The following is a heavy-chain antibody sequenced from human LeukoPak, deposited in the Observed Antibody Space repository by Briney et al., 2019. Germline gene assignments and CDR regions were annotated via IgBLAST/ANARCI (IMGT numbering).Heavy chain of an antibody. Sequence: GASVKVSCKASGYTFTGYYMHWVRQAPGQGLEWVGWINPNSGGTNYAQKFQGRVTMTRDTSIGTAYMELSRLRSDDTAVYYCARVPGRNVLRYLEASSNWFDPWGQGTLVTVSS. CDR1: GYTFTGYY. V-gene: IGHV1-2*02. J-gene: IGHJ5*02. CDR2: INPNSGGT. CDR3: ARVPGRNVLRYLEASSNWFDP. D-gene: IGHD3-9*01.